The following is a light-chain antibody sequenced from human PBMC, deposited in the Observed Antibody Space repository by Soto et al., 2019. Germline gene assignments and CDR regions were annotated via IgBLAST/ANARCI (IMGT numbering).Light chain of an antibody. CDR1: SSNVGAYNY. J-gene: IGLJ3*02. Sequence: QSALIQPAPGFGSPGSSTTISCPGPSSNVGAYNYVSWYQQHPGKAPKLMIYEVSNRPSGVSNRFSGSKSGNTASLTISGLQAEDEGDYYCSSYTSGSTWVFGGGTKLTVL. CDR3: SSYTSGSTWV. V-gene: IGLV2-14*01. CDR2: EVS.